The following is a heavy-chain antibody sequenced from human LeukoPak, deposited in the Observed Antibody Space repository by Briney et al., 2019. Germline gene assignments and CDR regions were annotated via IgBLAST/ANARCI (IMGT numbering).Heavy chain of an antibody. V-gene: IGHV5-51*01. Sequence: GESLKISCKGSGYSFTSYWIGLVRQVPGKGLEWVGIIYPGYSDTRYSPFFQGQVTISADKSISTSYLQWSSLKASDTATYYWARLGYCSGGSCSDAFDIWGQGTMVTVSS. CDR2: IYPGYSDT. J-gene: IGHJ3*02. D-gene: IGHD2-15*01. CDR3: ARLGYCSGGSCSDAFDI. CDR1: GYSFTSYW.